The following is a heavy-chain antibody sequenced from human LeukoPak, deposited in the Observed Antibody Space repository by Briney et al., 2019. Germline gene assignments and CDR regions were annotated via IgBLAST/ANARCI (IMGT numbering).Heavy chain of an antibody. Sequence: GGSLRLSCAASGFTLHKAWMSRVRQAPGKGLEWVGRIKSKTDGETRDYAAPVKGRFVISRDDSKNTLYLQMNSLKTEDTAVYYCTTDRPPHYTSYYFDYWGQGTLVTVSS. CDR1: GFTLHKAW. CDR3: TTDRPPHYTSYYFDY. V-gene: IGHV3-15*01. J-gene: IGHJ4*02. D-gene: IGHD4-11*01. CDR2: IKSKTDGETR.